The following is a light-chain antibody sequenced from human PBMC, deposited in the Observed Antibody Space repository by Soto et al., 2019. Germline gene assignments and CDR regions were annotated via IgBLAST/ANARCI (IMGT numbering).Light chain of an antibody. J-gene: IGKJ1*01. Sequence: EIVMTQSPATLSVSPGERATLSCRASQSVSSNLAWYQQKPGQAPRLRIYGASTRATGIPARFSGSGSGTEFTLTISSLQSEDVAVYYGQQYNNWPRTSGQGTKVEIK. V-gene: IGKV3-15*01. CDR3: QQYNNWPRT. CDR2: GAS. CDR1: QSVSSN.